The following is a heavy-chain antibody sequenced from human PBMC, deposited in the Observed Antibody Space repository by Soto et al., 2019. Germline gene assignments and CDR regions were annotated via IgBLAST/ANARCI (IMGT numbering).Heavy chain of an antibody. Sequence: PGGSLGLSCAASGFTFSSYWMHWVRQAPGKGLVWVSRINSDGSSTSYADSVKGRFTISRDNAKNTLYLQMNSLRAEDTAVYYSACITGTTLPTRYYYYGMDVWGQGTTVTVSS. CDR2: INSDGSST. D-gene: IGHD1-7*01. J-gene: IGHJ6*02. V-gene: IGHV3-74*01. CDR1: GFTFSSYW. CDR3: ACITGTTLPTRYYYYGMDV.